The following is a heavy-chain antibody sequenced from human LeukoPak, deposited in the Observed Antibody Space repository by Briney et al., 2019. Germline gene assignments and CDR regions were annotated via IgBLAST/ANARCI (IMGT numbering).Heavy chain of an antibody. D-gene: IGHD3-3*01. CDR1: GFTFTCCG. V-gene: IGHV3-30*18. CDR3: AKWSGNRPLYYFDY. CDR2: ISSSDGNSK. Sequence: PGGSLRPSCATSGFTFTCCGMHWVRQASGKGLEWVAAISSSDGNSKYYADSVKGRFTISRDNSKNTVYLQMNSLRADDTAVYYCAKWSGNRPLYYFDYWGQGTLVTVSS. J-gene: IGHJ4*02.